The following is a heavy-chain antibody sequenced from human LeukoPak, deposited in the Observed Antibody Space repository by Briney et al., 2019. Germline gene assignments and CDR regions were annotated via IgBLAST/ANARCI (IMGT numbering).Heavy chain of an antibody. V-gene: IGHV4-34*01. Sequence: KPSETLSLTCAVYGGSFSGYYWSWIRQPPGKGLEWIGEINHSGSTNYNPSLKSRVTISVDTSKNQFSLKLSSVTAADTAVYYCARAPIVVPAAYAFDIWGQGTMVTVSS. D-gene: IGHD2-2*01. CDR3: ARAPIVVPAAYAFDI. CDR1: GGSFSGYY. CDR2: INHSGST. J-gene: IGHJ3*02.